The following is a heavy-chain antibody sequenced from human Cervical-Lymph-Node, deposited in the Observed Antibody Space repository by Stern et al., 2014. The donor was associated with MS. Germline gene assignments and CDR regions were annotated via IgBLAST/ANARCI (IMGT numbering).Heavy chain of an antibody. V-gene: IGHV4-31*03. CDR3: ARETSSYFDSSGFRPYFDY. CDR1: GGSISRGGYY. Sequence: QVQLQESGPGLVKPSQTLSLTCTVSGGSISRGGYYWSWIRQHPGKGLEWIAYIHYSGSTYYNPSLKSRVTISVDTSKNQFSLKLTSVTAADTAVYYCARETSSYFDSSGFRPYFDYWGQGTLVTVSS. J-gene: IGHJ4*02. D-gene: IGHD3-22*01. CDR2: IHYSGST.